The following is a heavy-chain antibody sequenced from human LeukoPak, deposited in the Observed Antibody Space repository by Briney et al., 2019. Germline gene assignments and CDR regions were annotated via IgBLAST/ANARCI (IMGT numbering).Heavy chain of an antibody. D-gene: IGHD3-22*01. V-gene: IGHV1-2*04. J-gene: IGHJ4*02. CDR2: INPNSGGT. Sequence: ASVKDSCKASGYTFTGYYMHWVRQAPGQGLEWMGWINPNSGGTNYAQKFQGWVTMTRDTSISTAYMELSRLRSDDTAVYYCARDKYHYDSSGIGDYWGQGTLVTVSS. CDR3: ARDKYHYDSSGIGDY. CDR1: GYTFTGYY.